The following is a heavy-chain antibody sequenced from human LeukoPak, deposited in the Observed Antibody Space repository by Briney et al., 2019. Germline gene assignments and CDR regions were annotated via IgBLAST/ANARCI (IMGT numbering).Heavy chain of an antibody. CDR3: TTDQFNSFDI. Sequence: PGGPLSLSCTASGFTFSGSTVHWVRQPSGKGLEWVGRMRSKANSFVRTYTTSVQGRFTISRDDSKNTAYLQMNSLRTEDTAQYYCTTDQFNSFDIWGRGTMVTVSS. CDR2: MRSKANSFVR. CDR1: GFTFSGST. V-gene: IGHV3-73*01. D-gene: IGHD5-24*01. J-gene: IGHJ3*02.